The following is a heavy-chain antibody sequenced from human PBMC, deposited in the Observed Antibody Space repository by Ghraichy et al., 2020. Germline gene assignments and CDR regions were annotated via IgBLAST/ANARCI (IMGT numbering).Heavy chain of an antibody. CDR2: ISGSGGST. V-gene: IGHV3-23*01. CDR1: GFTFSSYA. J-gene: IGHJ1*01. CDR3: AKESEVGAPAPFQH. Sequence: ETLSLTCAASGFTFSSYAMSWVRQAPGKGLEWVSAISGSGGSTYYADSVKGRFTISRDNSKNTLYLQMNSLRAEDTAVYYCAKESEVGAPAPFQHWGQGTLVTVSS. D-gene: IGHD1-26*01.